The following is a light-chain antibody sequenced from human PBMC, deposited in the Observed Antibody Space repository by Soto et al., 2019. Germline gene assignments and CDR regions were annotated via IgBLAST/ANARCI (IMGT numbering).Light chain of an antibody. J-gene: IGKJ5*01. V-gene: IGKV3-11*01. Sequence: VLTQTPATLSLSPGQRATLSCWAIESVYVHIAWHQQKPGEAPRLLIYDASVRATGTPARFSGSGSGTDFTLTISSLEPEDFALYCCQQRSTWPTFGQGTRLEI. CDR3: QQRSTWPT. CDR1: ESVYVH. CDR2: DAS.